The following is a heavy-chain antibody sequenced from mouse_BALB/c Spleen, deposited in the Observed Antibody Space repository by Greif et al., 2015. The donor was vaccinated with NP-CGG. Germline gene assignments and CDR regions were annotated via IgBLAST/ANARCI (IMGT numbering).Heavy chain of an antibody. CDR2: INPSNGGT. CDR1: GYTFTSYY. D-gene: IGHD1-1*02. J-gene: IGHJ4*01. Sequence: QVQLQHSGAELVKPGASVKLSCKASGYTFTSYYMYWVKQRPGQGLEWIGEINPSNGGTNFNENFKSKATLTVDKSSSTAYMQHSSLTSEDSAVYYCTRYGYYAMDYWGQGTSVTVST. V-gene: IGHV1S81*02. CDR3: TRYGYYAMDY.